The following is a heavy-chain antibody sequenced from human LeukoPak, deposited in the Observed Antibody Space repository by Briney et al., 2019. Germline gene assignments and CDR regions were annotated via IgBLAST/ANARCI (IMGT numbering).Heavy chain of an antibody. CDR3: AHYYYDSSGYLHEAFDI. Sequence: KSSETLSLTCTVSGGSISSYYWSWIRQPAGKGLEWIGRIYISGSTNYNPSLKSRVTMSVDTSKNQFSLKLSSVTAADTAVYYCAHYYYDSSGYLHEAFDIWGQGTMVTVSS. J-gene: IGHJ3*02. V-gene: IGHV4-4*07. CDR1: GGSISSYY. D-gene: IGHD3-22*01. CDR2: IYISGST.